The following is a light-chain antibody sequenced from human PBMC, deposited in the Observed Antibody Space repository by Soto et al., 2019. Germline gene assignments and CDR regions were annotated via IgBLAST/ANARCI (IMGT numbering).Light chain of an antibody. Sequence: EVVLTQSRVTLTLSPGERATLSCRASQSISSYLAWYQQKPGQAPRLLIYDASNRATGIPARFSGGGSGTDFTLTISSLEPEDFAVYYCQQRSNWPLTFGGGTKVDI. CDR2: DAS. V-gene: IGKV3-11*01. CDR1: QSISSY. J-gene: IGKJ4*01. CDR3: QQRSNWPLT.